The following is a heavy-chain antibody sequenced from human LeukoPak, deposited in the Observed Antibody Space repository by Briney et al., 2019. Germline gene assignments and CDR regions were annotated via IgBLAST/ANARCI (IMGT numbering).Heavy chain of an antibody. CDR2: INHSGST. V-gene: IGHV4-34*01. Sequence: SETLSLTCAVYGGSFSGYYWSWIRQPPGKGLEWIGEINHSGSTNYNPSLKSRVTISVDTSKNQFSLKLSSVTAADTAVYYCARHPSWELRRPNFDYWGQGTLVTVSS. J-gene: IGHJ4*02. D-gene: IGHD1-26*01. CDR1: GGSFSGYY. CDR3: ARHPSWELRRPNFDY.